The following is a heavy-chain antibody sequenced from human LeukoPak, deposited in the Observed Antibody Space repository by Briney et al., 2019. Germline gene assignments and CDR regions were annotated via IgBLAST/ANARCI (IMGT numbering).Heavy chain of an antibody. CDR3: ARVYGTDSGYYPYFDSMDV. CDR1: DFTYNSYS. CDR2: IGGRDVRT. V-gene: IGHV3-23*01. J-gene: IGHJ6*03. Sequence: GGSLRLSCEASDFTYNSYSMTGLRQAPGTGLEWGSGIGGRDVRTYYADAVKGRFTITREDSKDTLYLQMHSLKTEDTAVYYCARVYGTDSGYYPYFDSMDVWGKGTTVIVSS. D-gene: IGHD3-22*01.